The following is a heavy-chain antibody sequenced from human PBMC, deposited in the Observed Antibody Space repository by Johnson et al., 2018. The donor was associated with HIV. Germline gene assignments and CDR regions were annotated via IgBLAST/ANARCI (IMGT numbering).Heavy chain of an antibody. CDR3: ARAAFPYSSGWYRPLDAFDM. Sequence: QVQLVESGGGVVQPGRSLRLSCAASGFTFSSYAMHWVRQAPGKGLEWVAVISYDGSNKYYADSVKGRFTISSDNSKNPLYLQMNSLRAEDTALYYCARAAFPYSSGWYRPLDAFDMWGQGTKVTVSS. V-gene: IGHV3-30*04. CDR2: ISYDGSNK. D-gene: IGHD6-19*01. J-gene: IGHJ3*02. CDR1: GFTFSSYA.